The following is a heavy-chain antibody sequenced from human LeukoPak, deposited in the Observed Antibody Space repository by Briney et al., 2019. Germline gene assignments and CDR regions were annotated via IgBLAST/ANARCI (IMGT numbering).Heavy chain of an antibody. J-gene: IGHJ4*02. Sequence: PGGSLRLSCAASGFTFSSYAMHWVRQAPGKGLEWVAVISFDGSNKYYADSVKGRFTISRDNSKNTLYLQMNSLRAEDTAVYYCAKVSRYYGSGSYYRDGEFDYWGQGTLVTVSS. CDR3: AKVSRYYGSGSYYRDGEFDY. CDR1: GFTFSSYA. D-gene: IGHD3-10*01. CDR2: ISFDGSNK. V-gene: IGHV3-30*04.